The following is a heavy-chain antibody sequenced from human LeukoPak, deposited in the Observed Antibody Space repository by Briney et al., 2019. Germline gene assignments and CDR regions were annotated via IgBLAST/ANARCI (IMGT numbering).Heavy chain of an antibody. CDR2: INPNSGGT. CDR1: GYTFTGYY. Sequence: ASVKVSCKASGYTFTGYYMHWVRQAPGQGLEWMGWINPNSGGTNYAQKFQGRVTMTRDTSISTAYMELSRLRSDDTAVYYCARDRRMYYYDSSGYYSDYWGQGTLVTVSS. CDR3: ARDRRMYYYDSSGYYSDY. D-gene: IGHD3-22*01. J-gene: IGHJ4*02. V-gene: IGHV1-2*02.